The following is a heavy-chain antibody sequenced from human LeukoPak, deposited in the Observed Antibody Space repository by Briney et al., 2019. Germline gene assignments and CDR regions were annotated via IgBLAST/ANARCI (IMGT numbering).Heavy chain of an antibody. CDR3: ARAVSRSYSHYFDH. D-gene: IGHD2-21*01. CDR2: IYYSGTT. J-gene: IGHJ4*02. V-gene: IGHV4-31*03. Sequence: PSQTLSLTCTVSGGSIRSGDFYWSWIRQHPGKGLEWIGYIYYSGTTYYSPSLKSRVTISLDTSKNQFSLKLSSVTAADTAVYYCARAVSRSYSHYFDHWGQGTLVTVSS. CDR1: GGSIRSGDFY.